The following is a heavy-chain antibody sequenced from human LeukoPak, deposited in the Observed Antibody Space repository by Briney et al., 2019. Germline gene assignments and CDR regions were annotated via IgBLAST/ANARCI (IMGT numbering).Heavy chain of an antibody. D-gene: IGHD3-10*01. CDR3: ARDFAREFTIDY. V-gene: IGHV3-48*01. CDR2: ISSSSNII. CDR1: GFTFSNYN. J-gene: IGHJ4*02. Sequence: PGGSLRLSCAASGFTFSNYNMNWVRQPPGKGLQWFSYISSSSNIIYYADSVKGRFTISRDNAKNSLFLQMNSLRAEDTAVYYCARDFAREFTIDYWGQGTLVTVSS.